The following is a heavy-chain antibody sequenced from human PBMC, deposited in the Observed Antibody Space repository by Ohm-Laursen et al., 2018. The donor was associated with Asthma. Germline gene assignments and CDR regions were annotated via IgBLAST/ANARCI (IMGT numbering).Heavy chain of an antibody. CDR1: GFTFSFYG. V-gene: IGHV3-48*02. CDR3: ASIQGYSYGPDY. J-gene: IGHJ4*02. CDR2: ISIGSATI. Sequence: GSLRLSCAASGFTFSFYGMNWVRQAPGKGLEWVSYISIGSATIHYGDSVKGRFTISRDDGKNSLYLQMNSLRDEDTAIYYCASIQGYSYGPDYWGQGTLVTVSS. D-gene: IGHD5-18*01.